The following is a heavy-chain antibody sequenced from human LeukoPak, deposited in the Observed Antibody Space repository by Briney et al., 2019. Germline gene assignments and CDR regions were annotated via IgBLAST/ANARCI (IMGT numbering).Heavy chain of an antibody. Sequence: SVKVSCKASGGTFSSYAISWVRQAPGQGLEWMGRIIPILGTANYAQKFQGRVTITADKSTSTAYMELSSLRSEDTAVYYCARDQGPPIVVVPAAIDYWGQGTLVTVSS. CDR3: ARDQGPPIVVVPAAIDY. CDR2: IIPILGTA. D-gene: IGHD2-2*01. V-gene: IGHV1-69*04. CDR1: GGTFSSYA. J-gene: IGHJ4*02.